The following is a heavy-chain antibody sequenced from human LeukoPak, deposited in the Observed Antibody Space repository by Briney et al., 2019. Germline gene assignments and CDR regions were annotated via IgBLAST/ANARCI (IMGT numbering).Heavy chain of an antibody. D-gene: IGHD2-15*01. CDR2: INHSGST. Sequence: SETLSLTCTVSGGSISSYYWSWIRQPPGKGLEWIGEINHSGSTNYNPSLKSRVTISVDTSKNQFSLKLSSVTAADTAVYYCARGRRYCSGGSCYPILLNYYYYMDVWGKGTTVTVSS. CDR1: GGSISSYY. V-gene: IGHV4-34*01. J-gene: IGHJ6*03. CDR3: ARGRRYCSGGSCYPILLNYYYYMDV.